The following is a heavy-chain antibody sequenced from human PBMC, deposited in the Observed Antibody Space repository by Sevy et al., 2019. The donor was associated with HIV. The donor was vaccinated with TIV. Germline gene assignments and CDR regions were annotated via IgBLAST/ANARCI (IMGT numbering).Heavy chain of an antibody. D-gene: IGHD3-22*01. J-gene: IGHJ3*02. Sequence: GGSLRLSCAASGFTFSSYWMSWVRQAPGKGLEWVANIKQDGSEKYYVYSVKGRFTISRDNAKNSLYLQMNSLRAEDTAVYYCARTITMIVVVIKATDAFDIWGQGTMVTVSS. CDR1: GFTFSSYW. CDR2: IKQDGSEK. CDR3: ARTITMIVVVIKATDAFDI. V-gene: IGHV3-7*01.